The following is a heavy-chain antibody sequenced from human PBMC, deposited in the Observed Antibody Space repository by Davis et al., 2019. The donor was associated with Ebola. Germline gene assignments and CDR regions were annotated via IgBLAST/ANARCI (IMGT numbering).Heavy chain of an antibody. D-gene: IGHD3-10*01. CDR2: INSDGSST. J-gene: IGHJ4*02. CDR1: GFTFGAYA. V-gene: IGHV3-74*01. Sequence: HTGGSLRLSCTASGFTFGAYAMSWFRQAPGKGLVWVSRINSDGSSTSYEDSVKGRFTISRENAKNTLYLQMNSLRAEDTAVYYCARGSSNTMVQGVIPSDYWGQGTLVTVSS. CDR3: ARGSSNTMVQGVIPSDY.